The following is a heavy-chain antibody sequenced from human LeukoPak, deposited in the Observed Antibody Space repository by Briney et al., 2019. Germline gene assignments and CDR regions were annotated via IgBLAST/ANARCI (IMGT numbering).Heavy chain of an antibody. CDR2: ISWNSGSI. CDR1: GFSVRSYC. Sequence: GGSLRLSCAASGFSVRSYCMTWVRQAPGKGLEWVSGISWNSGSIGYADSVKGRFTISRDNAKNSLYLQMNSLRAEDTALYYCAHGYSGYDWDAFDIWGQGTMVTVSS. CDR3: AHGYSGYDWDAFDI. V-gene: IGHV3-9*02. D-gene: IGHD5-12*01. J-gene: IGHJ3*02.